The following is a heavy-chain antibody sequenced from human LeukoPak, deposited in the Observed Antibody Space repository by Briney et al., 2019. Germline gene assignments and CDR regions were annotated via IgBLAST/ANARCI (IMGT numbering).Heavy chain of an antibody. V-gene: IGHV3-74*01. Sequence: GGSLRLSCAASGFTFSSYSMNWVRQAPGKGLVWVSRINTDGSSTSYADSVKGRFTISRDNTKNTLYLQMNSLRAEDTAVYYCARVSSSSWWALDYWGQGTLVTVSS. CDR3: ARVSSSSWWALDY. CDR2: INTDGSST. CDR1: GFTFSSYS. J-gene: IGHJ4*02. D-gene: IGHD6-13*01.